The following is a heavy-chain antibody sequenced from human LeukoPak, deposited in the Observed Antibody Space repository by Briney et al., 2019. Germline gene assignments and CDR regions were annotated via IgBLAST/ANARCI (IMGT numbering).Heavy chain of an antibody. V-gene: IGHV3-30*02. Sequence: GGSLRLSCAASGFTFSSYGMHWVRQAPGKGLEWVAFIRYDGSNKYYADSVKGRFTISRDNSKNTLYLQMNSLRAEDTAVYYCAKDLGYCSSTSCLFDYWGQGTLVTVSS. D-gene: IGHD2-2*03. CDR1: GFTFSSYG. J-gene: IGHJ4*02. CDR2: IRYDGSNK. CDR3: AKDLGYCSSTSCLFDY.